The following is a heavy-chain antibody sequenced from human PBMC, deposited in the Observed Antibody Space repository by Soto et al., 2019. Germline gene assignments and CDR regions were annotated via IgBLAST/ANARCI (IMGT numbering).Heavy chain of an antibody. CDR3: IKVLTRGVGVPRFYFDS. CDR2: INGDGGST. Sequence: QTGGSLRLSCAASRFTFSNDWMHWVRQAPGKGLEWVSRINGDGGSTHYADSVRGRFTISRDNAKNTLFLQLNSLRVEDTAVYYCIKVLTRGVGVPRFYFDSWGQGTLVTVSS. V-gene: IGHV3-74*01. D-gene: IGHD3-9*01. J-gene: IGHJ4*02. CDR1: RFTFSNDW.